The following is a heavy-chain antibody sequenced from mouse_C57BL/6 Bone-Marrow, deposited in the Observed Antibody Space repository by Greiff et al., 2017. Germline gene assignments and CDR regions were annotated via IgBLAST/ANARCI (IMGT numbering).Heavy chain of an antibody. D-gene: IGHD1-1*01. CDR2: IHPNSGST. CDR1: GYTFTSYW. V-gene: IGHV1-64*01. Sequence: QVQLQQPGAELVKPGASVKLSCKASGYTFTSYWMYWVKQRPGQGLEWIGMIHPNSGSTNYHEKFKSKATLTVDKSSSTANMQLSSLTSEDSADYDGSRNTTVVTHGYFDVCGTGTTVTVSS. J-gene: IGHJ1*03. CDR3: SRNTTVVTHGYFDV.